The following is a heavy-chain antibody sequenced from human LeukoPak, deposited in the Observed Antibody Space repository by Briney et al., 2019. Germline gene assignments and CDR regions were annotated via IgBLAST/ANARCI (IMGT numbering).Heavy chain of an antibody. CDR3: ARGSEYDFWSGYYLYYYMDV. CDR1: GYTFTSYY. V-gene: IGHV1-46*01. J-gene: IGHJ6*03. D-gene: IGHD3-3*01. Sequence: ASVKVSCKASGYTFTSYYMHWVRQAPRQGLEWMGIINPSGGSTSYAQKFQGRVTMTRDMSTSTVYMELSSLRSEDTAVYYCARGSEYDFWSGYYLYYYMDVWGKGTTVTVSS. CDR2: INPSGGST.